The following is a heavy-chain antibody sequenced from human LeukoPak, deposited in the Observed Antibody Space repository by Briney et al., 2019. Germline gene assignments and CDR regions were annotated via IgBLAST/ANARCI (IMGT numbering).Heavy chain of an antibody. D-gene: IGHD4-11*01. J-gene: IGHJ4*02. CDR3: AIITSKGFDY. Sequence: AGGSLRLSCAASGFTFSSYWMSWVRQAPGKGLEWVANIKQDGSEKYYVDSVKGGFTISSDNAKKSLDLQMNSMGADETAVYYCAIITSKGFDYWGQGPLVPVSS. CDR1: GFTFSSYW. V-gene: IGHV3-7*01. CDR2: IKQDGSEK.